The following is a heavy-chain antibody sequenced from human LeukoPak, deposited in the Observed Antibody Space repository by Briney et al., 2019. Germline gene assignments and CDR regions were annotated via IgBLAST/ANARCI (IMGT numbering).Heavy chain of an antibody. CDR3: ASLLNSYGQYYFDY. CDR1: GGSISSSSYY. V-gene: IGHV4-39*01. D-gene: IGHD5-18*01. CDR2: IYYSGST. J-gene: IGHJ4*02. Sequence: SETLSLTCTVSGGSISSSSYYWGWIRQPPGKGLEWIGSIYYSGSTYYNPSLKSRVTISVDTSKNQFSLKLSSVTAADTAVCYCASLLNSYGQYYFDYWGQGTLVTVSS.